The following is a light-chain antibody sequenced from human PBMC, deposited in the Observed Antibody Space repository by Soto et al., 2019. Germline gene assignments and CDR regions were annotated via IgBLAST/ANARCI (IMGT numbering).Light chain of an antibody. Sequence: EVVMTQSPATLSVSPGDTATLSCRASQSISSSLAWYQQKPGQPPRLLIYSSSTRATGVPARFSGSGSGTEFTLTISRLQSEDFAVYYCQQRKHWPPITFGQGTRLE. V-gene: IGKV3-15*01. CDR2: SSS. CDR3: QQRKHWPPIT. CDR1: QSISSS. J-gene: IGKJ5*01.